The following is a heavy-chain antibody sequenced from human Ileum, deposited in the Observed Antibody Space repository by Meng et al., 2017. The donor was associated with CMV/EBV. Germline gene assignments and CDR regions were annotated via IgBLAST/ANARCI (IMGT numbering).Heavy chain of an antibody. Sequence: LEESGPGLVKPSPTLSLICIVSGDSISSGDSYRTWIRQSPGKGPEWIGYIYYSGSTYYNPSLKSRLTIALDTSKNQFSLRLTSVTDADTGVYYCATEYSASPGWFDPWGQGILVTVSS. J-gene: IGHJ5*02. CDR3: ATEYSASPGWFDP. CDR1: GDSISSGDSY. CDR2: IYYSGST. D-gene: IGHD5-12*01. V-gene: IGHV4-30-4*08.